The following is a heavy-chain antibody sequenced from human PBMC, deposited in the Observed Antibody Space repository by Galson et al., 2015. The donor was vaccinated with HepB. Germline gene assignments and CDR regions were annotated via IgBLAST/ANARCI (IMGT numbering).Heavy chain of an antibody. CDR2: IKSKTDGGTR. CDR1: GFTFNNAW. V-gene: IGHV3-15*01. J-gene: IGHJ4*02. CDR3: TTDKRDYYDSSDYWPLGY. Sequence: SLRLSCATSGFTFNNAWMSWVRQAPGKGLEWVGRIKSKTDGGTRDYAAPVRGRFAISRDDSKNTLSLQMNSLKTEDTAVYYCTTDKRDYYDSSDYWPLGYWGQGTLVTVSS. D-gene: IGHD3-22*01.